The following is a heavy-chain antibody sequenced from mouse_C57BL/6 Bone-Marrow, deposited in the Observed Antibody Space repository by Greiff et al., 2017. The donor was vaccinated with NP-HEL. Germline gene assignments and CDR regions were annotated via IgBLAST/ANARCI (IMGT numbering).Heavy chain of an antibody. D-gene: IGHD2-4*01. Sequence: QVQLQQPGAELVKPGASVKLSCKASGYTFTSYWMQWVKQRPGQGLEWIGEIDPSDSYTNYNQKFKGKATLTVDTSSSTAYMQLSSLTSEDSAVYYGASPYYYDYGWVAYWGQGTLVTVSA. J-gene: IGHJ3*01. CDR2: IDPSDSYT. V-gene: IGHV1-50*01. CDR1: GYTFTSYW. CDR3: ASPYYYDYGWVAY.